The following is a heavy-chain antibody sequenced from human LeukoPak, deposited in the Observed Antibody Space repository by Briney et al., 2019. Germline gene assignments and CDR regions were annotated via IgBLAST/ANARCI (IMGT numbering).Heavy chain of an antibody. V-gene: IGHV3-23*01. Sequence: GGSLRLSCAASGFTFSSYAMSWVRQAPGKGLEWVSAISGSGGSTYYADSVKGRFTISRDNSKNTLYLQMNSLRAEDTAVYYCAKDLRNSVSPSPSAFDIWGQGTMGTVSS. CDR1: GFTFSSYA. CDR3: AKDLRNSVSPSPSAFDI. D-gene: IGHD2-8*01. J-gene: IGHJ3*02. CDR2: ISGSGGST.